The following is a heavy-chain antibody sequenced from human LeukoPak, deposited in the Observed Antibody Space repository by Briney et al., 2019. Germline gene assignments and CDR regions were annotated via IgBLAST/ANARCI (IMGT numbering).Heavy chain of an antibody. CDR3: AKDGVVVYGTYYYYYMDV. CDR2: IRYDGSNK. D-gene: IGHD2-8*02. V-gene: IGHV3-30*02. CDR1: GFTFSNYA. Sequence: PGGSLRLSCAASGFTFSNYAMSWVRQAPGKGLEGVAFIRYDGSNKYYADSVKGRFTISRDNSKNTLYLQMNSLRAEDTAVYYCAKDGVVVYGTYYYYYMDVWGKGTTVTVSS. J-gene: IGHJ6*03.